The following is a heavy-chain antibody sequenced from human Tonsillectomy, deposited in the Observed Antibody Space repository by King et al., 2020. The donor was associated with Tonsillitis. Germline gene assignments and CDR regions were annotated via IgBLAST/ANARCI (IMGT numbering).Heavy chain of an antibody. D-gene: IGHD6-13*01. CDR2: INHSGST. CDR3: ARGPGSSWYGAYYYYYYMDV. J-gene: IGHJ6*03. V-gene: IGHV4-34*01. CDR1: GESFSGYY. Sequence: VQLQQWGAGLLKPSETLSLTCAVYGESFSGYYWSWIRQPPGKGLEWIGEINHSGSTNYNPSLKSRVTISVDTSKNQFSLKLSSVTAADTAVYYCARGPGSSWYGAYYYYYYMDVGGKGTTVSVSS.